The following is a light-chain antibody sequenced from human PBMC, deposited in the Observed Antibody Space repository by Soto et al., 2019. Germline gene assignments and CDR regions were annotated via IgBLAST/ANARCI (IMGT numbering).Light chain of an antibody. Sequence: EIVLTQSPGTLSLSPGERATLSCRASQSVNTNYLAWYQQKSGQAPRLLIYGASSRATGIPDRFSGSGSGTDFTLTISRLEPEDFAAYFCQQYGSSQISFGHGTLLESK. CDR3: QQYGSSQIS. V-gene: IGKV3-20*01. J-gene: IGKJ5*01. CDR1: QSVNTNY. CDR2: GAS.